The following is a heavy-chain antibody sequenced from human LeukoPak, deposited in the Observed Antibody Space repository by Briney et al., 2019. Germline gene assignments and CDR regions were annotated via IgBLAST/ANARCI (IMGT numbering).Heavy chain of an antibody. V-gene: IGHV1-24*01. CDR3: ATDSTMSRSYYYYYGMDV. D-gene: IGHD3-10*02. CDR2: FAPEDGET. J-gene: IGHJ6*02. CDR1: GYTLTELS. Sequence: GASVKVSCKVSGYTLTELSMHWVRQAPGKGLEWMGGFAPEDGETIYAQKFQGRVTMTEDTSTDTAYMELISLRSEDTAVYYCATDSTMSRSYYYYYGMDVWGQGTTVTVSS.